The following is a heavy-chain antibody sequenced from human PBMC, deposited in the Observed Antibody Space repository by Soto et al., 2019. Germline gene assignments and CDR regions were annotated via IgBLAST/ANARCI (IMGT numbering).Heavy chain of an antibody. J-gene: IGHJ4*02. CDR1: GFTFGTYW. CDR2: IKPDGSER. D-gene: IGHD7-27*01. V-gene: IGHV3-7*04. CDR3: ATDLNWEQY. Sequence: EVQLVESGGGLVQPGGSLRLSCAASGFTFGTYWMTWVRQAPGKGLECVGNIKPDGSERYYVDSVKGRFTISRDNAKNSLYLHMNSLGAEDTAVYYCATDLNWEQYWGQGTLVTVSS.